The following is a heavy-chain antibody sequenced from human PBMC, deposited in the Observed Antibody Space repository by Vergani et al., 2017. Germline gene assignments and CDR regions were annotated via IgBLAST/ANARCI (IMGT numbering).Heavy chain of an antibody. D-gene: IGHD2-2*01. CDR3: ARAGCVGSTSCRWSLKYFDL. CDR2: IYYSGST. J-gene: IGHJ2*01. CDR1: GGSISSGDYY. V-gene: IGHV4-30-4*08. Sequence: QLQLQESGPGLVKPSETLSLTCTVSGGSISSGDYYWSWIRQPPGKGLEWIGYIYYSGSTYYNPSLKSRVTISVDTSKNQFSLKLSSVTAADTAVYYCARAGCVGSTSCRWSLKYFDLWGRGTLVTVSS.